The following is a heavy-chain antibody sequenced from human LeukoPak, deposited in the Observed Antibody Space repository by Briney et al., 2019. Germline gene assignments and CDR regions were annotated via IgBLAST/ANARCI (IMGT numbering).Heavy chain of an antibody. CDR2: ISSSGSTI. D-gene: IGHD3-10*01. Sequence: GGSLRLSCAASGFTFSSYEMNWVRHAPGKGLEWVSYISSSGSTIYYADSVKGGFTISRDNAKNSLYLQMNSLRAEDTAVYYCARDLWFGELLFRFDYWGQGTLVTVSS. J-gene: IGHJ4*02. CDR1: GFTFSSYE. CDR3: ARDLWFGELLFRFDY. V-gene: IGHV3-48*03.